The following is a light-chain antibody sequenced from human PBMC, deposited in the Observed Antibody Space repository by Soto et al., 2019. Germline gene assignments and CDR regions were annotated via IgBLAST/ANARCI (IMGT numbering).Light chain of an antibody. CDR3: SSYTTANTDV. CDR2: EVS. CDR1: SSDVGGYEY. Sequence: QSALTQPASVSGSPGQSITISCTGTSSDVGGYEYVSWYQHHPGKAPKLIIYEVSNRPSGVSHRFSGSKSGNTASLTISGLQAEDEADYYCSSYTTANTDVFGTGTKLTVL. V-gene: IGLV2-14*01. J-gene: IGLJ1*01.